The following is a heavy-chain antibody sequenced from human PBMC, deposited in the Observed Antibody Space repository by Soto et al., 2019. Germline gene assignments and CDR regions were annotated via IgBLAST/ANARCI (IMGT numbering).Heavy chain of an antibody. CDR1: GGTFSTYG. CDR2: LIPLIGKA. V-gene: IGHV1-69*18. Sequence: QVQLVQSGAEVRKPGSSVTVSCKASGGTFSTYGITGGRQAPGQGLEWMGNLIPLIGKANYAQRFGGRVTITADESTTTAYMELTSLRSEDTAVYYCARVVMTTVPASFYYGLDVWGQGTTVTVSS. J-gene: IGHJ6*02. D-gene: IGHD4-4*01. CDR3: ARVVMTTVPASFYYGLDV.